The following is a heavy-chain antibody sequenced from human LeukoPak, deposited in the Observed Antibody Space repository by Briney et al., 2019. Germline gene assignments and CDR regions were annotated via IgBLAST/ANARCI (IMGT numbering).Heavy chain of an antibody. Sequence: GGSLRLSCAASGFPFNAYWMTWVRQAPGKGLEWVANIRQDGDTKYYVDSVKGRFTISRDNAMNSLYLQMNSLRAEDTAVFYCARDQYDTWSRRGNFDSWGQGTLVIVSS. D-gene: IGHD3/OR15-3a*01. J-gene: IGHJ4*02. CDR1: GFPFNAYW. CDR3: ARDQYDTWSRRGNFDS. CDR2: IRQDGDTK. V-gene: IGHV3-7*03.